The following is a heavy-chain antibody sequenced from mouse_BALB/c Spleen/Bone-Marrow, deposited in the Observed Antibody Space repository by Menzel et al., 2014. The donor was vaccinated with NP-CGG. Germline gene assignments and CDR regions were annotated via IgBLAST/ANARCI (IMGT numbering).Heavy chain of an antibody. Sequence: EVQRVESATVLARPGAAVKMSCKASGYTFSNYSIHWVKQRPGQGLEWIGTIYPGNSDTTYNQKFKGKSKLTAATSTSTAYMELSTLTNEAFEVCSCTALSCSDFDYWGQGTTLTVSS. J-gene: IGHJ2*01. D-gene: IGHD6-1*01. CDR2: IYPGNSDT. CDR3: TALSCSDFDY. CDR1: GYTFSNYS. V-gene: IGHV1-5*01.